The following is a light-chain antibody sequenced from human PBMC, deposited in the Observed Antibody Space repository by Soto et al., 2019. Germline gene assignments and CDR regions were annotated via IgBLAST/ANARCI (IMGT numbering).Light chain of an antibody. CDR3: QQYNNWPRT. CDR2: GSS. V-gene: IGKV3-15*01. Sequence: EIVMTQSPSTLSGSPVERATLSCRASQSVSSNLAWFQQKPGQAPRLLIYGSSSRTTGLPARFSGSGSGTEFTLTISSLQSEDFAVYYCQQYNNWPRTFGQGTKVDIK. CDR1: QSVSSN. J-gene: IGKJ1*01.